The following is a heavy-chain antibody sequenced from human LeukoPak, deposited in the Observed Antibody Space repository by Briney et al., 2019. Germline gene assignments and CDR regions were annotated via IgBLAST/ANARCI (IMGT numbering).Heavy chain of an antibody. V-gene: IGHV4-30-4*01. J-gene: IGHJ4*02. D-gene: IGHD6-19*01. Sequence: SETLSLTCTVSGDSISSGDHYWSWIRQPPGKGLEWLGYVHYSGSTYYNPSLKSRVIISGDMSKNQFSLSLNSLTAADSAMYYCARAAAGTSSWYYFDYWGQGTLVTVSS. CDR3: ARAAAGTSSWYYFDY. CDR2: VHYSGST. CDR1: GDSISSGDHY.